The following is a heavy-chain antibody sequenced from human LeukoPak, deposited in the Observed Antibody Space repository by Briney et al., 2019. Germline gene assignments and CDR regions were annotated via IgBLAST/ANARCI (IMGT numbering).Heavy chain of an antibody. J-gene: IGHJ4*02. V-gene: IGHV3-23*01. D-gene: IGHD4/OR15-4a*01. Sequence: GGSLRLSCAASGFTFDRHAMCWVRQAPGKGVEWVSSIYIGGGTTYYADSVKGRFTITRDNSKKTLYLQMKSLRAEDTALYFCANEVRPNDYWGRGTLVTVSS. CDR1: GFTFDRHA. CDR3: ANEVRPNDY. CDR2: IYIGGGTT.